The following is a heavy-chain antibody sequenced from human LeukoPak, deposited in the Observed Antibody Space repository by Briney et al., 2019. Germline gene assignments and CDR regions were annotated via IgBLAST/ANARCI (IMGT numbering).Heavy chain of an antibody. CDR3: ARGRDRYCSSTSCSNWFDP. V-gene: IGHV4-34*01. J-gene: IGHJ5*02. CDR2: INHSGST. D-gene: IGHD2-2*01. Sequence: PAETLSLTCAVYGGSFSGYYWSWIRKPPGKGREWIGEINHSGSTNYNQSLKSRVSISVDKSKNQLYLKMSVVTAADTAVYYCARGRDRYCSSTSCSNWFDPWGQGTLVTVSS. CDR1: GGSFSGYY.